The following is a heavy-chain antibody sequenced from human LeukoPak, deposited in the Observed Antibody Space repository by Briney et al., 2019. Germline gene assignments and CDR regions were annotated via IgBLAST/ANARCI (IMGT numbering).Heavy chain of an antibody. CDR3: ARTAYYYDSSGYSDDAFDI. D-gene: IGHD3-22*01. V-gene: IGHV3-66*02. J-gene: IGHJ3*02. CDR2: IYSGGST. CDR1: GFTVSSNY. Sequence: GGSLRLSCAASGFTVSSNYMSWVRQAPGKGLEWVSVIYSGGSTYYADSVKGRFTISRDNSKNTLYLQMNSLRAEDTAVYYCARTAYYYDSSGYSDDAFDIWDQGTMVTVSS.